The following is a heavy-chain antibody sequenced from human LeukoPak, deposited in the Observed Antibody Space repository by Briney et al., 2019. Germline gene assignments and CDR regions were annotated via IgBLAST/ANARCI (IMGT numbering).Heavy chain of an antibody. Sequence: GGSLRLACAASGFTFSRYWMSWVRQAPGKGREWVGSIKQDGSEKCYVDSVKGRFSLSRDNAKNSMYLQMTSLGAADTGVNYCARVVALDYWGGGTLVTVS. J-gene: IGHJ4*02. CDR1: GFTFSRYW. V-gene: IGHV3-7*01. CDR3: ARVVALDY. CDR2: IKQDGSEK.